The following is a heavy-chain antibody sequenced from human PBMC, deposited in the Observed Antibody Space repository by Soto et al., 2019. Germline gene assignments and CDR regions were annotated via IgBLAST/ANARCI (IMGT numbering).Heavy chain of an antibody. J-gene: IGHJ6*03. CDR2: IYYSGST. Sequence: SETLSLTCTVSGGSISSYYWSWIRQPPGKGLEWIGYIYYSGSTNYNPSLKSRVTISVDTSKNQFSLKLSSVTAADTAVYYCASAHRGYSYGYYYYYYMDVWGKATTVTVSS. CDR1: GGSISSYY. D-gene: IGHD5-18*01. V-gene: IGHV4-59*08. CDR3: ASAHRGYSYGYYYYYYMDV.